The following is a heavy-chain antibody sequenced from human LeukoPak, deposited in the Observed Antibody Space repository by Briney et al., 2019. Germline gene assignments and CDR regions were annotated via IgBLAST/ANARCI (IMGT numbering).Heavy chain of an antibody. Sequence: PGRSLRLSCAAAGFTFSSYAMHWVRQAPGKGLEWVAVISYDGSNKYYADSVKGRFTISRDNSKNPLYLQRNSLRTEDTAVYYCARAYYYGVPFDYWGQRTLVTVSS. CDR3: ARAYYYGVPFDY. CDR2: ISYDGSNK. V-gene: IGHV3-30-3*01. J-gene: IGHJ4*02. CDR1: GFTFSSYA. D-gene: IGHD3-22*01.